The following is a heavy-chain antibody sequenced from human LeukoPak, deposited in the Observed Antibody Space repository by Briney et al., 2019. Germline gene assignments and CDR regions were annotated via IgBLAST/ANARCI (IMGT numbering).Heavy chain of an antibody. CDR1: GYTFTSYY. CDR2: INPSGGST. V-gene: IGHV1-46*03. Sequence: ASVKVSCMASGYTFTSYYMHWVRQAPGQGLEWMGIINPSGGSTSYAQKFQCRVTMTRDTSTSTVYMELSSLRSEDTAVYYCASYCSSTSCQRGYFQHWGQGTLVTVSS. J-gene: IGHJ1*01. CDR3: ASYCSSTSCQRGYFQH. D-gene: IGHD2-2*01.